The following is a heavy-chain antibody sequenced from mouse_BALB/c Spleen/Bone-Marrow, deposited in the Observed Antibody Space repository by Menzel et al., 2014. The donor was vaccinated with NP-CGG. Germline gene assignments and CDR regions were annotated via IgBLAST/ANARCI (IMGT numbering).Heavy chain of an antibody. D-gene: IGHD4-1*01. CDR2: IRSGSTSI. CDR1: GFTFSRFG. V-gene: IGHV5-17*02. CDR3: ARGGNWDDFDV. Sequence: EVKLMASGGGLVQPGGSRKLSCAASGFTFSRFGMHWVRQAPERGLEWVAYIRSGSTSIFYSDTVRGRFTISRDNLKNTLFLQMTSLSTEDTAMYYCARGGNWDDFDVWRPGTPVTVSS. J-gene: IGHJ1*01.